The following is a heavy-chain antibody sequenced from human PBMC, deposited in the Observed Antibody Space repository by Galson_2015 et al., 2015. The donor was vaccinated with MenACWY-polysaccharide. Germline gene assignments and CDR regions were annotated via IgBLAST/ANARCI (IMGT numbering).Heavy chain of an antibody. V-gene: IGHV3-74*01. D-gene: IGHD2-15*01. CDR1: GFSFSIYW. J-gene: IGHJ5*02. CDR2: TNGDGGAT. Sequence: SLRLSCAASGFSFSIYWMHWVRQAPGKGLVWVSRTNGDGGATDYADSVKGRFTISRDNAKNTLYLQMNSLRAEDTAVYYCARAGAKYCRGGNCFFNWFDPWGQGTLVTVSS. CDR3: ARAGAKYCRGGNCFFNWFDP.